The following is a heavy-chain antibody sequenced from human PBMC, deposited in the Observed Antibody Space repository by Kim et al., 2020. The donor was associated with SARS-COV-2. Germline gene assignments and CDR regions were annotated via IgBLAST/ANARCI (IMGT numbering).Heavy chain of an antibody. D-gene: IGHD3-10*01. V-gene: IGHV4-31*03. CDR3: ARVRYGGGRTYYGTDV. CDR1: GDSITSGNCY. J-gene: IGHJ6*02. CDR2: IYGSGGT. Sequence: SETLSLTCSVSGDSITSGNCYWTWIRQLPGKGLEWFGYIYGSGGTHYNPSLKGRLTMSVDTSKNQFSLNLNSVTAADTAVYYCARVRYGGGRTYYGTDVWGQGTTVPVSS.